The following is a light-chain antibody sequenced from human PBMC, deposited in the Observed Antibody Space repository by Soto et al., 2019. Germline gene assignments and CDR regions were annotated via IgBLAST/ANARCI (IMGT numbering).Light chain of an antibody. Sequence: ETVMTHSPATLSVSPGERATLSCMASQSVNSNLAWYQQKLGQAPRVLIFGASTRATGIPARFSGSGSGTEFSLTINSLQSEDFAVYYCQEYNNWPWTFGQGTKVDTK. CDR3: QEYNNWPWT. CDR2: GAS. J-gene: IGKJ1*01. V-gene: IGKV3-15*01. CDR1: QSVNSN.